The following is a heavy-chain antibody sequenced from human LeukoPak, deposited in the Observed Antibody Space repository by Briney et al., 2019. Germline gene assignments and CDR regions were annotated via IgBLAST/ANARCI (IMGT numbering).Heavy chain of an antibody. CDR1: GGTFSSYA. D-gene: IGHD1-14*01. V-gene: IGHV1-69*05. CDR3: GVLITGTTPDY. J-gene: IGHJ4*02. CDR2: IIPIFGTA. Sequence: SVKVSCKASGGTFSSYAISWVRQAPGQGLEWKGGIIPIFGTANYAQKFQGRVTITTDESTSTAYMELSSLRSEDTAVYYCGVLITGTTPDYWGQGTLVTVSS.